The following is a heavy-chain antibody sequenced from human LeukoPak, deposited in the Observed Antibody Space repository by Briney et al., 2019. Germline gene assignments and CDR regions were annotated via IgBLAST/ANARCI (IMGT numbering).Heavy chain of an antibody. Sequence: GGSLGLSCAASGFTLSSSWMHWVRQTPGKGLVWVSHIKNDASITNYADTVKGRFTISRDNAKNTLYLQMNSLRAEDTAVYYCARLQGSFWYFDLWGLGTLVTVSS. CDR2: IKNDASIT. V-gene: IGHV3-74*01. CDR3: ARLQGSFWYFDL. CDR1: GFTLSSSW. J-gene: IGHJ2*01. D-gene: IGHD4-11*01.